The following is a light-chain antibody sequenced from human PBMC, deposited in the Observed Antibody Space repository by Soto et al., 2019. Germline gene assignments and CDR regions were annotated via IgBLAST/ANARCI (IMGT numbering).Light chain of an antibody. V-gene: IGLV2-14*03. Sequence: QSALTRPASVSGSPGQSITLSCTGTSSDVGAYNSVSWYQQHPGKAPKLIIYDVSTRPSGVSNRFSGSKSGNTASLTISGLQAEDEADYYCSSSTTSTTRVFGTGTKVTVL. CDR1: SSDVGAYNS. CDR3: SSSTTSTTRV. J-gene: IGLJ1*01. CDR2: DVS.